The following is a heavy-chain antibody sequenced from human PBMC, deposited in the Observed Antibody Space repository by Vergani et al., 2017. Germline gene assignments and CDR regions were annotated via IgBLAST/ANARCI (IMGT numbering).Heavy chain of an antibody. CDR1: GYTLTELS. D-gene: IGHD3-10*01. CDR2: IYPGDSEV. J-gene: IGHJ3*01. V-gene: IGHV5-51*01. Sequence: VQLVQSGAEVKKPGASVKVSCKVSGYTLTELSMHWVRQAPGKGLEWMGIIYPGDSEVKSNPTFRGQVIFSVDTSVNTAYLQWRSLQASDTATYFCASGGHGSENGGALQLWGQGTNITVSS. CDR3: ASGGHGSENGGALQL.